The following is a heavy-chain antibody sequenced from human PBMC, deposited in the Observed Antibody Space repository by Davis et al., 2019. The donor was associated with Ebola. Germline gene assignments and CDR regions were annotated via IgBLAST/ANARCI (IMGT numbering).Heavy chain of an antibody. CDR2: ISYDGSDE. J-gene: IGHJ3*02. D-gene: IGHD1-1*01. CDR3: AREGPERAFDI. Sequence: GESLKISCAASGFTFSSYAMHWGRQAPGKGLEWVAVISYDGSDEYYADSVKGRFTISRDNSKKTFYLQMNSLRAEDMALYYCAREGPERAFDIWGQGTMVTVSS. V-gene: IGHV3-30*04. CDR1: GFTFSSYA.